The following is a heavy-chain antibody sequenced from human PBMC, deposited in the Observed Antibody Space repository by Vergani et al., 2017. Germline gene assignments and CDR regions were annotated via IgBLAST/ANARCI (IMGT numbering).Heavy chain of an antibody. Sequence: EVQLVESGGGLVQPGGSLRLSCAASGFTFSSYEMNWVRQAPGKGLEWVSYISSSGSTIYYADSVKGRVTISRDNAKNSLYLQMNSLRAEDTAVYYCARENPDYYDSSGDRGDAFDIWGQGTVVTVSS. V-gene: IGHV3-48*03. CDR3: ARENPDYYDSSGDRGDAFDI. CDR2: ISSSGSTI. J-gene: IGHJ3*02. CDR1: GFTFSSYE. D-gene: IGHD3-22*01.